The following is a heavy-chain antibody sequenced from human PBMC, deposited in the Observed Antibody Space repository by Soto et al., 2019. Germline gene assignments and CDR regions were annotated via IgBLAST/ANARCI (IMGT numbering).Heavy chain of an antibody. V-gene: IGHV4-34*01. J-gene: IGHJ4*02. CDR1: GGSFSGYF. Sequence: SETLSLTCAAYGGSFSGYFWTWIRQPPGKGLEWIAEINHSGNTNHNPSLKSRVAISVDTSKNQFSLKLSSVTAADTAVYYCARGGYYDSSGYYSDYWGQGTLVTVSS. CDR2: INHSGNT. CDR3: ARGGYYDSSGYYSDY. D-gene: IGHD3-22*01.